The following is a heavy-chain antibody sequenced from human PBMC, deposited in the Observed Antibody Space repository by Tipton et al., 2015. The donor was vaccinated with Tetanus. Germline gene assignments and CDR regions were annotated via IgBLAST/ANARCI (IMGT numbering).Heavy chain of an antibody. CDR3: ARHSGGSEIGYFGDMDV. Sequence: VQLVQSGAEVKKPGESLRISCKASGYEFISYWIAWVRQMPGKGLEWMGVIYPADSDIRNSPSFPGQVTMSVDKSTSTAYLQWRSLKASDSAMYYCARHSGGSEIGYFGDMDVWGQGTTVTVSS. D-gene: IGHD3-10*01. CDR2: IYPADSDI. CDR1: GYEFISYW. J-gene: IGHJ6*02. V-gene: IGHV5-51*01.